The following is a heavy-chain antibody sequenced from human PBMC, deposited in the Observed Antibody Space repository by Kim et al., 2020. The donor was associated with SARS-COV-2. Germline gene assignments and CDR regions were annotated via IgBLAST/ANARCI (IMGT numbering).Heavy chain of an antibody. J-gene: IGHJ6*02. CDR2: ISSNGGST. Sequence: GGSLRLSCAASGFTFSSYAMHWVRQAPGKGLEYVSAISSNGGSTYYANSVKGRFTISRDNSKNTLYLQMGSLRAEDMAVYYCARGGALRYFDWSPAYYYYGMDVWGQGTTVTVSS. V-gene: IGHV3-64*01. D-gene: IGHD3-9*01. CDR3: ARGGALRYFDWSPAYYYYGMDV. CDR1: GFTFSSYA.